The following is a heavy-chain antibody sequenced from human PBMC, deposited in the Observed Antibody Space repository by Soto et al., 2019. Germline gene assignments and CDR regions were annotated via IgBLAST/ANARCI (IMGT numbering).Heavy chain of an antibody. CDR3: ARVEGSASLAGD. J-gene: IGHJ4*02. CDR1: GYNFIAYY. CDR2: VSPNNGAI. D-gene: IGHD3-16*01. Sequence: ASVKVSCKTSGYNFIAYYVHWVRQAPGQGLEWMGYVSPNNGAIIYAQKFQGRVTLTRDTSISTAYMDLTRLTSDDTATYYCARVEGSASLAGDWGQGTQVTVSS. V-gene: IGHV1-2*02.